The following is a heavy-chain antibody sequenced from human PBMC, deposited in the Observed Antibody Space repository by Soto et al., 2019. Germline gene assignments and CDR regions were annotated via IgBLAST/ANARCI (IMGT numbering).Heavy chain of an antibody. Sequence: PSETLSLTCTVSGGSISGYYWSWIRQPPGKGLEWIGYMFYSGSTKYNPSHRSRDTMSVDTSKNQVSLKLTSVTAAYTALYYCARASTLFGPVLSDWGQGSLVTVSS. CDR3: ARASTLFGPVLSD. J-gene: IGHJ4*02. V-gene: IGHV4-59*08. CDR2: MFYSGST. CDR1: GGSISGYY. D-gene: IGHD3-3*01.